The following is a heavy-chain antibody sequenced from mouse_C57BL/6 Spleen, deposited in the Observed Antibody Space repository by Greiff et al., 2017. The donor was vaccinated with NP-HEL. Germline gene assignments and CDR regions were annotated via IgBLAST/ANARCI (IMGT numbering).Heavy chain of an antibody. CDR2: IHPNSGST. D-gene: IGHD2-3*01. CDR3: ARRGDGGYFDY. V-gene: IGHV1-64*01. J-gene: IGHJ2*01. Sequence: QVQLQQPGAELVKPGASVKLSCKASGYTFTSYWMHWVKQRPGQGLEWIGMIHPNSGSTNYNEKFKSKATLTVDKSSSTAYMQLSSLTSEDSAVYYCARRGDGGYFDYWGQGTTLTVSS. CDR1: GYTFTSYW.